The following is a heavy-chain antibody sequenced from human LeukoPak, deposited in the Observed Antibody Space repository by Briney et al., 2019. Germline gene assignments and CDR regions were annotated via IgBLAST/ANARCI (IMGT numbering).Heavy chain of an antibody. CDR3: ARVRATFSPHFDN. Sequence: AGGSLRLSCAASGFTFSSYWMHWVRQAPGKGLVWVSRINSDGSSTSYADSVKGRFTISRDNAKNTLYLQMNSLRAEDTAVYYCARVRATFSPHFDNWGQGTLVTVSS. D-gene: IGHD5-12*01. CDR2: INSDGSST. J-gene: IGHJ4*02. CDR1: GFTFSSYW. V-gene: IGHV3-74*01.